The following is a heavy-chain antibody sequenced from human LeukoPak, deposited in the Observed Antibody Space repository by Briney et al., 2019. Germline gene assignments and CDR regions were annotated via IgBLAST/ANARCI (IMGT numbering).Heavy chain of an antibody. J-gene: IGHJ6*04. CDR3: AREHRWFGELSRIESGMDV. V-gene: IGHV4-59*01. CDR1: GGSISIYY. D-gene: IGHD3-10*01. Sequence: SETLSLTCTVSGGSISIYYWSWIRQPPGKGLEWIGYIYYSGSTNYNPSLKSRVTISVDTSKNQFSLKLSSVTAADTAVYYCAREHRWFGELSRIESGMDVWGKGTTVTVSS. CDR2: IYYSGST.